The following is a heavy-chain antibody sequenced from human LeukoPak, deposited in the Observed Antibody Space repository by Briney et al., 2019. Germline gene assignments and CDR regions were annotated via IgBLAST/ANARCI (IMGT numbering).Heavy chain of an antibody. D-gene: IGHD6-13*01. V-gene: IGHV4-30-4*02. J-gene: IGHJ6*02. CDR1: GGSISSGDYY. CDR3: ARCALAAAGTGYYYYGMDV. CDR2: IYYSGST. Sequence: SETLSLTCTVSGGSISSGDYYWSWIRQPPGKGLEWIGYIYYSGSTYYNPSLKSRVTISVDTSKNQFSLKLSSVTAADTAVYYCARCALAAAGTGYYYYGMDVWGQGTTVTVSS.